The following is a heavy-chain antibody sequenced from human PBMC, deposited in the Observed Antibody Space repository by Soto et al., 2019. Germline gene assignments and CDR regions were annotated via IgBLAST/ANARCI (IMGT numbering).Heavy chain of an antibody. J-gene: IGHJ6*03. CDR2: INTDGSI. CDR1: GFTFSSYA. Sequence: VGSLRLSCLASGFTFSSYAMSWVRQAPGKGLEWVSSINTDGSIYYADSVRGRFIISRDNSDNTLCLQMSSLKADDTAVYYCAKNYYKDVWGKGTTVTVSS. V-gene: IGHV3-23*01. D-gene: IGHD3-10*01. CDR3: AKNYYKDV.